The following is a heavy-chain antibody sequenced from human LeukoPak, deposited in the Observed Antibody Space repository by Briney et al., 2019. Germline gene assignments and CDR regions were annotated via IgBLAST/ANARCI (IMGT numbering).Heavy chain of an antibody. D-gene: IGHD3-10*01. CDR3: ASWATGGKNYYYYMDV. V-gene: IGHV3-30*04. CDR2: ISYDGSNK. Sequence: GGSLRLSCAASGFTFSSYAMHWVRQAPGKGLEWVAVISYDGSNKYYADSVKGRFTISRDNSKNTLYLQMNSLRAEDTAVYYCASWATGGKNYYYYMDVWGQGTLVTVSS. CDR1: GFTFSSYA. J-gene: IGHJ6*03.